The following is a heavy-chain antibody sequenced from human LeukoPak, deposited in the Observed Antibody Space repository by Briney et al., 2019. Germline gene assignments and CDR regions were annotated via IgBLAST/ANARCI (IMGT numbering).Heavy chain of an antibody. CDR1: GYTFTSYY. V-gene: IGHV1-46*01. J-gene: IGHJ4*02. Sequence: ASVKVSCKASGYTFTSYYMHWVRQAPGQGLEWMGIINPSGGSTSYAQKFQGRVTMTRDTSTSTVYMELSSLRSEDTAGYYCARDSGVRYFDYWGQGTLVTVSS. CDR2: INPSGGST. D-gene: IGHD3-10*01. CDR3: ARDSGVRYFDY.